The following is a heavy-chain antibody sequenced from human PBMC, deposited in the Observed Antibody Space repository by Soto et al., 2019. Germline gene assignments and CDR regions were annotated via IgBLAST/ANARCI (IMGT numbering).Heavy chain of an antibody. D-gene: IGHD3-3*01. Sequence: EVQLLESGGGLVQPGGSLRLSCAASGFTFSSYAMSWVRQAPGKGLEWVSAISGSGGSTYYADSVKGRFTISRDNSKNTLYLQMNSLRAEDPAVYYCAKVTRFLEWLPYYFDYWGQGTLVTVSS. CDR1: GFTFSSYA. V-gene: IGHV3-23*01. CDR3: AKVTRFLEWLPYYFDY. J-gene: IGHJ4*02. CDR2: ISGSGGST.